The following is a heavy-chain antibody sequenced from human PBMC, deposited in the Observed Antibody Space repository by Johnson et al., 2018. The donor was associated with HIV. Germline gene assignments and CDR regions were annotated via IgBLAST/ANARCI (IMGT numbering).Heavy chain of an antibody. CDR3: ARVKVATINAFDI. CDR2: IYSGGST. V-gene: IGHV3-66*01. D-gene: IGHD5-12*01. Sequence: VQLVESGGGLVQPGGSLRLSCAASGFTVSSNYMTWVRQAPGKGLEWVSVIYSGGSTYYADSVKGRFTISRDNSKTTLYLQMNSLRAEDTAVYYCARVKVATINAFDIWGQGTMVTVSS. J-gene: IGHJ3*02. CDR1: GFTVSSNY.